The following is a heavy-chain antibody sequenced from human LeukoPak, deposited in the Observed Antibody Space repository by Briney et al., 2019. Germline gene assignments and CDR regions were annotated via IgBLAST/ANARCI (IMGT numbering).Heavy chain of an antibody. D-gene: IGHD2-15*01. Sequence: SETLSLTCNVSGVSISSSSYYWGWIRQPPGKGLEWIGSIYSSGSTYYNSSLKSRVTISIDTSKNQVSLKMSSVTAADTAVYYCARNHCSGGSCIDYWGQGTLVTVSS. CDR2: IYSSGST. CDR1: GVSISSSSYY. J-gene: IGHJ4*02. V-gene: IGHV4-39*01. CDR3: ARNHCSGGSCIDY.